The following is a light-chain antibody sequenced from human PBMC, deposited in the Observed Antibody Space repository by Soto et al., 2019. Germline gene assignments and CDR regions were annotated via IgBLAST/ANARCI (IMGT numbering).Light chain of an antibody. CDR1: QDISSY. V-gene: IGKV1-27*01. CDR3: QKYEGDPFT. J-gene: IGKJ3*01. Sequence: DIQMTQSPSSLSASVGDRVTITCRASQDISSYLAWYQKKPGKVPQLLIYAASTVHSGVPSRFSGSGSGTDFTLTISSLQPEDVVTYYCQKYEGDPFTFGPGTKVEIK. CDR2: AAS.